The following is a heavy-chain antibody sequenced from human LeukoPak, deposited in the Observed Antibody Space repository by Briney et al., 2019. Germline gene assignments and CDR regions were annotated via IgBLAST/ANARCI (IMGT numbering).Heavy chain of an antibody. CDR1: SVSSYSYY. D-gene: IGHD1-26*01. CDR2: VYTTGNT. Sequence: PSETLSLTCTVSSVSSYSYYWGGLAQPAGKGLVGIGRVYTTGNTNYTPSIKSPLSMSVDTSKNQFSLRLRSVTAADTAVYYCGRQGYTASYYFLDYWGQGTLVTVSS. CDR3: GRQGYTASYYFLDY. V-gene: IGHV4-4*07. J-gene: IGHJ4*02.